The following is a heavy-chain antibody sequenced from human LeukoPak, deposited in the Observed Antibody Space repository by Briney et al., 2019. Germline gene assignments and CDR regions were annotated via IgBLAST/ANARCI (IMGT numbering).Heavy chain of an antibody. V-gene: IGHV3-53*01. CDR1: GFXVSINY. CDR3: AKVSPTGRAFDC. Sequence: GGSLRLSCAASGFXVSINYISWVRQAPGEGLEWVSVIYTTGKTYYADSVKGRFSISRDNSKNTVYLQMNSLRAEDTAVYYCAKVSPTGRAFDCWGQGILVTVSS. J-gene: IGHJ4*02. CDR2: IYTTGKT. D-gene: IGHD1-1*01.